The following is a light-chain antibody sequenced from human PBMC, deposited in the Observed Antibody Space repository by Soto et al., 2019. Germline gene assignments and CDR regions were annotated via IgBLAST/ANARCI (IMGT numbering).Light chain of an antibody. J-gene: IGKJ1*01. CDR1: QSVSSKY. V-gene: IGKV3-20*01. Sequence: EIVWAQSPGSLCLSPGERATLSCRSSQSVSSKYLAWYQQKPGQAPRLLIYGTSSRATGISDRFRGSGSGTDFTLTISRLEPEDFAVYYCQQNDSSPSWTFGQGTKVDIK. CDR2: GTS. CDR3: QQNDSSPSWT.